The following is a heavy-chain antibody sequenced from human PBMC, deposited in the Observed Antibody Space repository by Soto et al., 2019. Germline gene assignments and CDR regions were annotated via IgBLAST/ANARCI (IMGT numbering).Heavy chain of an antibody. CDR3: ARGGVMVTDKSLDP. CDR1: NDSISNYY. Sequence: QVHLHESGPGLVKPSETLSLTCTVSNDSISNYYWNWIRQSPGKGLEWIGYISYPGTTNYNPSLKSPGAISLDTTKKQFSLALSSVTAADTAVYFCARGGVMVTDKSLDPWGQGTLVSDSS. D-gene: IGHD2-21*02. CDR2: ISYPGTT. J-gene: IGHJ5*02. V-gene: IGHV4-59*08.